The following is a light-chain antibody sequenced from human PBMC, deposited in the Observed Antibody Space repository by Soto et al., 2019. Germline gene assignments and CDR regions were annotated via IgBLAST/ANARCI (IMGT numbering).Light chain of an antibody. CDR3: QQLKSFHLS. CDR2: AAS. V-gene: IGKV1-9*01. Sequence: IQLTQSPSSLSASVGDRVTITCRASQGISSSLAWYQQQPGKAPKLLIYAASTLQSGVPSRFSGSGSGTDFTLTISSLQPEDFATYYCQQLKSFHLSFGGGTTVEIK. J-gene: IGKJ4*01. CDR1: QGISSS.